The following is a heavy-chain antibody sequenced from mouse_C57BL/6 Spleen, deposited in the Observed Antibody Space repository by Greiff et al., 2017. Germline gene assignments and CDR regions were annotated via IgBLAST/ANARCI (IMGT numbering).Heavy chain of an antibody. CDR3: ARSRYYGSATLAY. CDR2: INPGSGGT. CDR1: GYAFTNYL. J-gene: IGHJ3*01. Sequence: QVQLQQSGAELVRPGTSVKVSCKASGYAFTNYLIEWVKQRPGQGLEWIGAINPGSGGTNYNEKFKGKATLTTDKSSSTSYIQLRSLTSEDSSVYFCARSRYYGSATLAYWGQGTLVTASA. V-gene: IGHV1-54*01. D-gene: IGHD1-1*01.